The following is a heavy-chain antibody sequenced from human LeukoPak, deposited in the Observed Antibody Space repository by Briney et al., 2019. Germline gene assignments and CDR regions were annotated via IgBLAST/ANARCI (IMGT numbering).Heavy chain of an antibody. J-gene: IGHJ4*02. CDR3: ARAADYGANFDY. V-gene: IGHV3-7*04. D-gene: IGHD4-17*01. Sequence: PGGSLRLSCAASGFTFSTYWLTWVRPAPGKGPEWVANIKQEGIEIYYVGSVKGRFTISRDNAKNSLYLQMNSLRAEDTAVYYCARAADYGANFDYGGQGTLVTVSS. CDR2: IKQEGIEI. CDR1: GFTFSTYW.